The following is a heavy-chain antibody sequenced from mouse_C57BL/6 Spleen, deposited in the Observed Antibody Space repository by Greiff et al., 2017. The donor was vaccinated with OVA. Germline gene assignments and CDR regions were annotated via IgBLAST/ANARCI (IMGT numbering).Heavy chain of an antibody. V-gene: IGHV1-69*01. J-gene: IGHJ2*01. D-gene: IGHD4-1*02. CDR1: GYTFTSYW. Sequence: VQLQQPGAELVMPGASVKLSCKASGYTFTSYWMHWVKQRPGQGLEWIGEIDPSDSYTNYNQKFKGKSTLTVDKSSSTAYMQLSSLTSEDSAVYYCARSSTGTDFDYWGQGTTLTVSS. CDR2: IDPSDSYT. CDR3: ARSSTGTDFDY.